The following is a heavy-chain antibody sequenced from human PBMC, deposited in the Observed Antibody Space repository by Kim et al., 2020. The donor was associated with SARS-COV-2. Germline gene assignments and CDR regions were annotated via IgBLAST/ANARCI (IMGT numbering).Heavy chain of an antibody. Sequence: SETLSLTCAVYGGSFSGYYWSWIRQPPGKGLEWIGEINHSGSTNYNPSLKSRVTISVDTSKNQFSLKLSSVTAADTAVYYCARGWGTSKYYYGSGSYWPYYYYGMDVWGQGTTVTVSS. V-gene: IGHV4-34*01. D-gene: IGHD3-10*01. CDR2: INHSGST. CDR1: GGSFSGYY. J-gene: IGHJ6*02. CDR3: ARGWGTSKYYYGSGSYWPYYYYGMDV.